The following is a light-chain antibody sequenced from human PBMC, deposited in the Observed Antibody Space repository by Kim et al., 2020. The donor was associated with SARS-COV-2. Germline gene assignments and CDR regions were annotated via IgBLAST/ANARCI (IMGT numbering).Light chain of an antibody. V-gene: IGKV3-15*01. J-gene: IGKJ1*01. CDR3: QQSNNWPPLT. CDR1: KTINNK. CDR2: DAT. Sequence: SPGERATLSCRASKTINNKLVWYQQKPGQAPRLLIYDATTRATGIPARFIGSGSETDFTLTINSLQSEDFAVYYCQQSNNWPPLTFGQGTKVDIK.